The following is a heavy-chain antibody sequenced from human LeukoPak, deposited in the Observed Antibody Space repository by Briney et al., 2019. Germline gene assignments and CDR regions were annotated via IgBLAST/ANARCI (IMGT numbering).Heavy chain of an antibody. CDR1: GFTFSSYA. D-gene: IGHD6-19*01. CDR2: ISGSSGST. V-gene: IGHV3-23*01. Sequence: GGSLRLSCAASGFTFSSYAMNWVRQAPGKGLEWVSAISGSSGSTYYADSVKGRFTISRDNSKNTLYLQMNSLRAEDTAVYFCARRSGVAVAGAFDYWGQGTLVTVSS. J-gene: IGHJ4*02. CDR3: ARRSGVAVAGAFDY.